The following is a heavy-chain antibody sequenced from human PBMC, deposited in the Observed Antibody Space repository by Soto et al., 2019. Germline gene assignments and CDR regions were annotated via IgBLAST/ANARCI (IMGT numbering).Heavy chain of an antibody. D-gene: IGHD3-10*01. CDR1: GFSFNTYA. CDR2: IGGGGTDT. V-gene: IGHV3-23*01. J-gene: IGHJ3*01. Sequence: EVRLLESGGGLVQPGGSLRLSWAASGFSFNTYAISWVRQAPGKGLEWVSGIGGGGTDTNYADSVTGRFTISRDDSKSTLFLQMYSLRVEDTAVYYCVKDRMSYNSVWDPFDVWGQGTLVTVSS. CDR3: VKDRMSYNSVWDPFDV.